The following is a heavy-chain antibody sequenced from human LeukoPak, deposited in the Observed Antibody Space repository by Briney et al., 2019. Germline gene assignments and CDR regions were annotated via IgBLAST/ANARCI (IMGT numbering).Heavy chain of an antibody. Sequence: GGSLRLSCAASGFTFTSYCMHWVRHAPGKGLVWVSRIDEDGKTIDYADSVKGRFTISRDNAKDTLYLQMSSLRDEDTAVYYCVSDLCGGDDQWGRGTLVTVSS. CDR3: VSDLCGGDDQ. CDR1: GFTFTSYC. D-gene: IGHD3-3*01. J-gene: IGHJ5*02. V-gene: IGHV3-74*01. CDR2: IDEDGKTI.